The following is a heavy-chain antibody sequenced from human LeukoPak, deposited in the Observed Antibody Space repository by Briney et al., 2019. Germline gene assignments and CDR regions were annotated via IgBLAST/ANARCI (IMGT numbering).Heavy chain of an antibody. CDR2: INWNGGST. CDR1: GFTFDDYG. J-gene: IGHJ4*02. D-gene: IGHD5-18*01. CDR3: ARVDSTYGYAGGNYFDS. Sequence: GGSLRLSCAASGFTFDDYGMSWVRQAPGKGLEWVSGINWNGGSTGYADSVKGRFTISRDNAKNSLYLQMNSLRAEDTALYYCARVDSTYGYAGGNYFDSWGQGTLVTVSS. V-gene: IGHV3-20*04.